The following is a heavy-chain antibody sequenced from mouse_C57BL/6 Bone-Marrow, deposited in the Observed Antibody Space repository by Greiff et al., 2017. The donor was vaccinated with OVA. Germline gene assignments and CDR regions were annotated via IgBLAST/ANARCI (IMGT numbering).Heavy chain of an antibody. J-gene: IGHJ1*03. D-gene: IGHD4-1*01. Sequence: EVKVEESGPGLVKPSQSLSLTCSVTGYSITSGYYWNWIRQFPGNKLEWMGYISYDGSNNYNPSLKNRISITRDTSKNQFFLKLNSVTTEDTATYYGARDRELGRRWYFDVWGTGTTVTVSS. CDR2: ISYDGSN. CDR1: GYSITSGYY. CDR3: ARDRELGRRWYFDV. V-gene: IGHV3-6*01.